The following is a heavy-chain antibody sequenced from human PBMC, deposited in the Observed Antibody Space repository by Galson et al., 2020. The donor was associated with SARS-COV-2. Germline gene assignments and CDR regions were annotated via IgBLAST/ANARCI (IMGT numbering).Heavy chain of an antibody. CDR2: INHSGST. V-gene: IGHV4-34*01. J-gene: IGHJ3*02. Sequence: SETLSLTCAVYGGSFSGYYWSWIRQPPGKGLEWIGEINHSGSTNYNPSLKSRVTISVDTSKNQFSLKLSSVTAADTAVYYCARYYYDSSGLSAFDIWGQGTMVTVSS. CDR1: GGSFSGYY. D-gene: IGHD3-22*01. CDR3: ARYYYDSSGLSAFDI.